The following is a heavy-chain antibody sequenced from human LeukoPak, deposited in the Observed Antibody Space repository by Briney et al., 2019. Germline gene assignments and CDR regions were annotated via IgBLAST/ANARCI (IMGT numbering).Heavy chain of an antibody. V-gene: IGHV3-30*02. Sequence: GGSLRLSCAASGFTFSSYGMHWVRQAPGKGLEWVAFIRYDGSNKYYADSVKGRFTISRDNSKNTLYLQMNSLRAEDTAVYYCAKPPRTMVRGAVDYWGQGTLVTVSS. CDR1: GFTFSSYG. J-gene: IGHJ4*02. CDR3: AKPPRTMVRGAVDY. D-gene: IGHD3-10*01. CDR2: IRYDGSNK.